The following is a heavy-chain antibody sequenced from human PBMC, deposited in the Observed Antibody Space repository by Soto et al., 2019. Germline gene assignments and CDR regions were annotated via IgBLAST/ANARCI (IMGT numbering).Heavy chain of an antibody. CDR3: ASRPPGAWYGVFDY. CDR2: IYYSGST. D-gene: IGHD2-15*01. V-gene: IGHV4-31*11. J-gene: IGHJ4*02. Sequence: SETLSLTCAVSGGSISNGVYYWSWIRQHPGKGLEWIGYIYYSGSTYYNPSLKSRVTISVDTSKNQFSLKLSSVTAADTAVYYCASRPPGAWYGVFDYWGQGTVVTVSS. CDR1: GGSISNGVYY.